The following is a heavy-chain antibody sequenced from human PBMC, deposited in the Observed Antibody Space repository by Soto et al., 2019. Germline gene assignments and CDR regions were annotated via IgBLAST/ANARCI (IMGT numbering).Heavy chain of an antibody. V-gene: IGHV3-21*01. CDR1: GFTFSSYA. J-gene: IGHJ4*02. Sequence: PGGSLRLSCAASGFTFSSYAMNWVRQTQEKGLEWVSSISSTSSYTHYSDSVKGRFTISXXXXXXSXFXQKXXRRPEDTATYYCARDLALAGNYWGQGVLDTVSS. CDR3: ARDLALAGNY. CDR2: ISSTSSYT. D-gene: IGHD6-19*01.